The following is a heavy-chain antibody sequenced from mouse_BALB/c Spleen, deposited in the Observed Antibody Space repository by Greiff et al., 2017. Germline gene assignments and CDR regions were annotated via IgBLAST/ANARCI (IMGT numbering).Heavy chain of an antibody. CDR1: GFTFSSYA. J-gene: IGHJ4*01. D-gene: IGHD2-1*01. CDR3: ARGEYYGNPWDAMDY. Sequence: EVMLVESGGGLVKPGGSLKLSCAASGFTFSSYAMSWVRQTPEKRLEWVASISSGGSTYYSDSVKGRFTISRDNARNILDLQMSSLRSEDTAMYYCARGEYYGNPWDAMDYWGQGTSVTVSS. V-gene: IGHV5-6-5*01. CDR2: ISSGGST.